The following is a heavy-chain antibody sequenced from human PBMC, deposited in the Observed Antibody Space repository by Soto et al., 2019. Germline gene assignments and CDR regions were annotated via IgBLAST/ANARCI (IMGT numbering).Heavy chain of an antibody. V-gene: IGHV4-61*01. CDR2: IYYSGST. J-gene: IGHJ5*02. D-gene: IGHD6-6*01. Sequence: PSETLSLTCTVSGGSVSSGSYYWSWIRQPPGKGLEWIGYIYYSGSTNYNPSLKSRVTISVDTSKNQFSLKLSSVTAADTAVYYCARGLRRQFLSSSSEWGGNWFDPWGQGTLVTVSS. CDR1: GGSVSSGSYY. CDR3: ARGLRRQFLSSSSEWGGNWFDP.